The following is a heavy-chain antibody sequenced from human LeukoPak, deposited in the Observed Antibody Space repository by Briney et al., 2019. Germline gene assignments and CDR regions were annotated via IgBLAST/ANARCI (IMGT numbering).Heavy chain of an antibody. Sequence: GGSLRLSCAASGFTFSTFGMPWARRAPGKGLEWVAVIWNDGSKKFYAESVEGRFTISRDNSQNTLYLQMNRLRAEDTAVYYCGRDSLGGDYWGQGTLVTVSS. V-gene: IGHV3-33*08. CDR3: GRDSLGGDY. CDR1: GFTFSTFG. CDR2: IWNDGSKK. D-gene: IGHD3-16*01. J-gene: IGHJ4*02.